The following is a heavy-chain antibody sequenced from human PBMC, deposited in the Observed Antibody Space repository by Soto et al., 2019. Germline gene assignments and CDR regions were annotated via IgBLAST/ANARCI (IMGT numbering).Heavy chain of an antibody. CDR2: ISHDGDDQ. Sequence: GVSLRFSCEASPFAFTFRSYGMHWVCLVPGKGLERLAVISHDGDDQYYADSVKGRFIVSRDKVRNILYLQMNSLRGEDTALYYCAKDSVQKDTFDHWGQRTLVTVSS. CDR1: PFAFTFRSYG. V-gene: IGHV3-30*18. D-gene: IGHD1-1*01. CDR3: AKDSVQKDTFDH. J-gene: IGHJ4*02.